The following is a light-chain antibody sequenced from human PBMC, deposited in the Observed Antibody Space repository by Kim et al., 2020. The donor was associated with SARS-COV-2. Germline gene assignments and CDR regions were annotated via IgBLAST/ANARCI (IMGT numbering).Light chain of an antibody. CDR2: DAS. J-gene: IGKJ2*01. CDR3: QQYNVP. V-gene: IGKV1-5*01. CDR1: QSITTW. Sequence: TRSASVGDRVTITCRASQSITTWLAWYQQKPGKAPKLLIYDASTMHSGVPSRFSGSGYGTEFTLTISSLQPDDSATYYCQQYNVPFGQGTKLEI.